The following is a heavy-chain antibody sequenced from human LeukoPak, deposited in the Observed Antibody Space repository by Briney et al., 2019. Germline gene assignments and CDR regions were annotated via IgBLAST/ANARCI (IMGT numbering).Heavy chain of an antibody. CDR1: GYTFTGYC. J-gene: IGHJ4*02. D-gene: IGHD3-22*01. CDR2: INPNSGGT. Sequence: ASVKVSCKASGYTFTGYCMHWVRQAPGQGLEWMGWINPNSGGTNYAQKFQGRVTMTRDTSISTAYVELSRLRSDDTAVYYCARAKPYYYDSSGFDYWGQGTLVTVSS. V-gene: IGHV1-2*02. CDR3: ARAKPYYYDSSGFDY.